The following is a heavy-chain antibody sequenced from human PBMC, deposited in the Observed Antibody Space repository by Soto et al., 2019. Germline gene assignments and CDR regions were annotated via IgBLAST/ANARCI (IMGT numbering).Heavy chain of an antibody. Sequence: QVQLVESGGGVVQPGRSLRLSCAASGFTFSSYGMHWVRQAPGKGLEWVAVIWYEGSNKYYADSVKGRFTISRDNSKKTLYLQMNSMKAEDTAVYYCARDQGGDGYKYTRAYYYGMDVWGERSTVTVS. J-gene: IGHJ6*01. CDR3: ARDQGGDGYKYTRAYYYGMDV. D-gene: IGHD5-18*01. CDR2: IWYEGSNK. V-gene: IGHV3-33*01. CDR1: GFTFSSYG.